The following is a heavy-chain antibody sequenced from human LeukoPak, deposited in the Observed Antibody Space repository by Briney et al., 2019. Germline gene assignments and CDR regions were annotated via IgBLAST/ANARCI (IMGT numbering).Heavy chain of an antibody. Sequence: PSETLSLTCTVSGGSISSYCWSWIRQPPGKGLEWIGYIYYSGSTNYNPSLKSRVTISVDTSKNQFSLKLSSVTAADTAVYYCARDVTTMVRGVSYYGMDVWGQGTTVTVSS. CDR1: GGSISSYC. CDR3: ARDVTTMVRGVSYYGMDV. V-gene: IGHV4-59*01. D-gene: IGHD3-10*01. J-gene: IGHJ6*02. CDR2: IYYSGST.